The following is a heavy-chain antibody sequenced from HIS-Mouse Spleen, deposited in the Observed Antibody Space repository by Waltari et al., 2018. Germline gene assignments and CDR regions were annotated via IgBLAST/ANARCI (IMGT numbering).Heavy chain of an antibody. D-gene: IGHD6-13*01. J-gene: IGHJ4*02. V-gene: IGHV3-66*01. CDR1: GFTVSSNY. CDR3: ASGERRVSYSSSWYFDY. CDR2: IYSGGST. Sequence: EVQLVESGGGLVQPGGSLRLSCAASGFTVSSNYMSWVRQAPGKGLEWVSVIYSGGSTYYAESVKGRFTISRDNSKNTLYLQMNSLRAEDTAVYDCASGERRVSYSSSWYFDYWGQGTLVTVSS.